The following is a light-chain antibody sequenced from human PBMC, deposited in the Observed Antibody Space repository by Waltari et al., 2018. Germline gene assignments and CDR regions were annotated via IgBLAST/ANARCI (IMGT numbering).Light chain of an antibody. CDR3: QQSHSSPWT. J-gene: IGKJ1*01. CDR2: SAS. Sequence: DIQMTQSAPALSASVGDRVSITCRSSQSISNYLNWYQPRPGKAPELLIYSASSLQPRVPSRFSGSGVGTHFTLTISSLQPEDFATYFCQQSHSSPWTFGLGTKVEIK. CDR1: QSISNY. V-gene: IGKV1-39*01.